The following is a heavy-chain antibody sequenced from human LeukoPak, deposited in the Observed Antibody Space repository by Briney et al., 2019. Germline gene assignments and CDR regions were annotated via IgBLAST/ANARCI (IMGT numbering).Heavy chain of an antibody. Sequence: SETLSLTCAVYGGSFSGYYWSWIRQPPGKGLEWIGEINHSGSTNYNPSLKSRVTMSVDTSKNQFSLKVSSVTAADTAVYYCARDSSGSHYDYWGQGTLVTVSS. CDR3: ARDSSGSHYDY. CDR1: GGSFSGYY. V-gene: IGHV4-34*01. J-gene: IGHJ4*02. D-gene: IGHD3-22*01. CDR2: INHSGST.